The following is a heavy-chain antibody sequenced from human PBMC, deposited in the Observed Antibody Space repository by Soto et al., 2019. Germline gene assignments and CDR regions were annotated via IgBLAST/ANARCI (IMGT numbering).Heavy chain of an antibody. J-gene: IGHJ4*02. CDR2: ISSSSSTI. CDR1: GFTFSSYS. V-gene: IGHV3-48*02. CDR3: ARDSNGEYDILTGSDLGY. Sequence: GGSLRLSCAASGFTFSSYSMNWVRQAPGKGLEWVSYISSSSSTIYYADSVKGRFTISRDNAKNSLYLQMNSLRDEDTAVYYCARDSNGEYDILTGSDLGYWGQGTLVTVSS. D-gene: IGHD3-9*01.